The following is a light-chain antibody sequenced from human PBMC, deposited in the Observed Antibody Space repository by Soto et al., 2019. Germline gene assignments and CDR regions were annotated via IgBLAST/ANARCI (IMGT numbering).Light chain of an antibody. CDR3: QQRRNWPPLT. V-gene: IGKV3-11*01. CDR1: QSISTY. CDR2: DAS. Sequence: EVVLTQSPATLSLSPGERATLSCTASQSISTYLTWYQHKPGQAPRLLIYDASRRAPGIPARFRGSGSGTDFTLTISSLEPEDFAVYYCQQRRNWPPLTFGGGTKVEIK. J-gene: IGKJ4*01.